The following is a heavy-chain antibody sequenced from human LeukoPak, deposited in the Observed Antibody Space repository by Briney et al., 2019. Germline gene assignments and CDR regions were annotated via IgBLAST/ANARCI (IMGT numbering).Heavy chain of an antibody. D-gene: IGHD2-15*01. Sequence: ASVKVSCKASGYTFTNYVITWVRQAPGQGLEWMGWISAYIGNTNYAQKLQGGVIMTTDTSTSTAYMELRSLRSDDTAVCYCATEGLPTYGFYFDYWGQGTLVTVSS. V-gene: IGHV1-18*01. J-gene: IGHJ4*02. CDR1: GYTFTNYV. CDR3: ATEGLPTYGFYFDY. CDR2: ISAYIGNT.